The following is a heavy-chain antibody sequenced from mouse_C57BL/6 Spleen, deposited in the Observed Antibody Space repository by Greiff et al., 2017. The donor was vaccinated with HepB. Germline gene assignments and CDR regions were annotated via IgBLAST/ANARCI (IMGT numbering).Heavy chain of an antibody. D-gene: IGHD2-4*01. V-gene: IGHV5-12*01. CDR1: GFTFSDYY. CDR2: ISNGGGST. CDR3: ARQGYDYGDAMDY. J-gene: IGHJ4*01. Sequence: DVKLVESGGGLVQPGGSLKLSCAASGFTFSDYYMYWVRQTPEKRLEWVAYISNGGGSTYYPDTVKGRFTISRDNAKNTLYLQMSRLNSEDTAMYYCARQGYDYGDAMDYWGQGTSVTVSS.